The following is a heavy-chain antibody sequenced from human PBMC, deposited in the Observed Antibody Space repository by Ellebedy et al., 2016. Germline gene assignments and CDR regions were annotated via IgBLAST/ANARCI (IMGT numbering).Heavy chain of an antibody. D-gene: IGHD1-7*01. CDR2: IYYSGST. CDR1: GGSISSGGYY. CDR3: ARRTRNWNYSHYYYMDV. Sequence: SETLSLXXTVSGGSISSGGYYWSWIRQHPGKGLEWIGYIYYSGSTYYNPSLKSRVTISVDTSKNQFSLKLSSVTAADTAVYYCARRTRNWNYSHYYYMDVWGKGTTVTVSS. J-gene: IGHJ6*03. V-gene: IGHV4-31*03.